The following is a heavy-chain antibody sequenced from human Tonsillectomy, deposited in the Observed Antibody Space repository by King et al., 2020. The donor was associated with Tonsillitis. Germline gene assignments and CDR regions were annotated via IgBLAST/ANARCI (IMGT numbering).Heavy chain of an antibody. V-gene: IGHV1-2*02. D-gene: IGHD3-3*01. J-gene: IGHJ6*02. CDR2: INPKTGGT. CDR3: ERVEKREWSDYYYPMDV. Sequence: QLVQSGAEVKKPGASVRVSCKASGYTFIDYFIHWVRQAPGQGLEWMGWINPKTGGTNYAQKFQGRVTMTRDTSISTAYMELRRLRSDDTAVYYCERVEKREWSDYYYPMDVWGQGTSVTVSS. CDR1: GYTFIDYF.